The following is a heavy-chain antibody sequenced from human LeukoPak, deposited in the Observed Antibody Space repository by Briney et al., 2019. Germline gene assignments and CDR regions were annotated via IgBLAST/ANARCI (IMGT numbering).Heavy chain of an antibody. CDR3: ARDGGYYDILTGSDY. D-gene: IGHD3-9*01. V-gene: IGHV3-33*08. Sequence: GRSLRLSCAASGFTFSSYAMHWVRQAPGKGLEWVAVIWYDGSNKYYADSVKGRFTISRDNSKNTLYLQMNSLRAEDTAVYYYARDGGYYDILTGSDYWGPGTLVTVSS. CDR2: IWYDGSNK. J-gene: IGHJ4*02. CDR1: GFTFSSYA.